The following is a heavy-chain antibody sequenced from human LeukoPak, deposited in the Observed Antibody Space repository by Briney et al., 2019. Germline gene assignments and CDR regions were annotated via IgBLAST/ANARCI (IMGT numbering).Heavy chain of an antibody. V-gene: IGHV1-8*01. CDR1: GYTFTSYD. CDR2: MNPNSGNT. Sequence: ASVKVSCKASGYTFTSYDINWVRQATGQGLEWMGWMNPNSGNTGYTQKFQGRVTMTRNTSISTAYMELSSLRSEDTAVYYCARGNSGYDLYYFDYWGQGTLVTVSS. D-gene: IGHD5-12*01. CDR3: ARGNSGYDLYYFDY. J-gene: IGHJ4*02.